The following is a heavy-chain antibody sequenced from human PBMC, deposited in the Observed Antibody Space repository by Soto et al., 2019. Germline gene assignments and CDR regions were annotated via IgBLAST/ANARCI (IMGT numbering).Heavy chain of an antibody. D-gene: IGHD3-3*01. CDR2: IKSRSGGGAI. CDR1: GLTFKDAW. CDR3: AWSGFNWLDT. J-gene: IGHJ5*02. Sequence: GGSLRLSCAASGLTFKDAWMTWVRQAPGKGLEWVGRIKSRSGGGAIDYSAAVQGRFTISRDDSRNTAFLQMNSLKTEDTAVYHCAWSGFNWLDTWGQGTLVTVSS. V-gene: IGHV3-15*01.